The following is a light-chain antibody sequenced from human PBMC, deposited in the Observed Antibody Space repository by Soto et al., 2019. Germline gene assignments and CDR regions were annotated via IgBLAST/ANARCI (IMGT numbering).Light chain of an antibody. CDR1: KLGDKY. CDR2: QGT. Sequence: SYELTQPPSVSVSPGQTASITCSGDKLGDKYACWYQQKPGQSPVLVIYQGTKRPSGIPERFSGSNSGSIATLTISGTQAMDEADYYCQAWDSSTVVFGGGTKLTVL. CDR3: QAWDSSTVV. V-gene: IGLV3-1*01. J-gene: IGLJ2*01.